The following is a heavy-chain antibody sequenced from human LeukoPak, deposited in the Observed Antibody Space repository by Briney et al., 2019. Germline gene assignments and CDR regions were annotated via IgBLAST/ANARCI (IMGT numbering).Heavy chain of an antibody. J-gene: IGHJ4*02. CDR2: ISPGGETP. CDR1: GFTFSVHG. Sequence: GGSLRLSCAASGFTFSVHGINWVRQAPGKGLEWVSAISPGGETPYYADSVKGRFSISRDNSKGTVSLQMHSLRDEDTATYFCAKDDGWVYYNHWGQGTLVTVSS. V-gene: IGHV3-23*01. D-gene: IGHD3-22*01. CDR3: AKDDGWVYYNH.